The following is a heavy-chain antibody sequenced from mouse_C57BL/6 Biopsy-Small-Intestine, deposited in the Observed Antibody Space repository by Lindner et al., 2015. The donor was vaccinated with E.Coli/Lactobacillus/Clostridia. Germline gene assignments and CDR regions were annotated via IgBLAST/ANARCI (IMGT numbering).Heavy chain of an antibody. CDR3: ARGPPLYYYGSGFDV. CDR1: GYVFSSYW. D-gene: IGHD1-1*01. Sequence: VQLQESGAELVKPGASVKISCKASGYVFSSYWMNWVKQRPGKGLEWIGQIYPGDGDTNFNGKFKGKATLTADKSSSTAYMQLSRLTSEDSAVYFCARGPPLYYYGSGFDVWGTGTTVTVSS. J-gene: IGHJ1*03. CDR2: IYPGDGDT. V-gene: IGHV1-80*01.